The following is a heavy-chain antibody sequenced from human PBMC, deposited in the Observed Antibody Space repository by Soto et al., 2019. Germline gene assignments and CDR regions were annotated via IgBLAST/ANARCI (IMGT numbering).Heavy chain of an antibody. D-gene: IGHD3-22*01. Sequence: ASETLSLTCTVSGGSISSSNWWSWVRQPPGKGLEWIGEIYHSGSTNYNPSLKSRVTISVDKSKNQFSLKLSSVTAADTAVYYCARSGVLIYYDSSDQKEGYYYYGMDVWGQGTTVTVSS. CDR2: IYHSGST. CDR3: ARSGVLIYYDSSDQKEGYYYYGMDV. J-gene: IGHJ6*02. V-gene: IGHV4-4*02. CDR1: GGSISSSNW.